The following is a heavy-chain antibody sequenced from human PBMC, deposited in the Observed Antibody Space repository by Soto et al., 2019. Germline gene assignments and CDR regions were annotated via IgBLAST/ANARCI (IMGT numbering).Heavy chain of an antibody. Sequence: EVQILESGGGLVQPGGSLRLSCAASGFTFSSYAMYWVRQVPGKGLAWVSGISDGGTGTYYADSVKGRFTISRDNSKNTVYLQMKSLRAEDTAVYYCAKDHTVVIRDAFDIWGQGTMVNVSS. CDR3: AKDHTVVIRDAFDI. J-gene: IGHJ3*02. CDR1: GFTFSSYA. V-gene: IGHV3-23*01. CDR2: ISDGGTGT. D-gene: IGHD3-22*01.